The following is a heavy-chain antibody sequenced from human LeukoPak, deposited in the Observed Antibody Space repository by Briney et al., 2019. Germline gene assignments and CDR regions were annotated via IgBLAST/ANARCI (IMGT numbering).Heavy chain of an antibody. V-gene: IGHV3-7*01. CDR2: IDQGGSVR. D-gene: IGHD6-13*01. CDR3: ARDPESSSFDL. J-gene: IGHJ4*02. Sequence: GGSLRLSCAASGFSFSTYWMSWVRQTPEKGLEFVANIDQGGSVRNYMDSLKGRCTISRDNAKKSLYLEINSPRADDTAVYYCARDPESSSFDLWGRGALVTVSS. CDR1: GFSFSTYW.